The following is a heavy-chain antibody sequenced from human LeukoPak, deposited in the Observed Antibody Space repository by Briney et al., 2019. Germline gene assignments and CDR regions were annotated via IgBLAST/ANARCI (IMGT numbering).Heavy chain of an antibody. CDR1: GFTFSSYA. D-gene: IGHD3-22*01. CDR2: ISGSGGST. J-gene: IGHJ5*02. V-gene: IGHV3-23*01. CDR3: AKAPLYSSGYYNWFDP. Sequence: QTGGSLRLSCAASGFTFSSYAMSWVRQAPGKGLEWVSAISGSGGSTYYADSVKGRFTISRDNSKNTLYLQMNSLRAEDTAVYYCAKAPLYSSGYYNWFDPWGQGTLDTVSS.